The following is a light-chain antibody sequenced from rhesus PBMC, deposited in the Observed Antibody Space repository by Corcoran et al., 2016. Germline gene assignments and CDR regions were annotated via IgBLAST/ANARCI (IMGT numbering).Light chain of an antibody. J-gene: IGKJ2*01. CDR1: QGISSY. Sequence: DIQMTQSPSSLSASVGDTVTITCRASQGISSYLNWFQQKPGKAPKLLIYAASSLDSGVPSRFSGSGSGTEFTLTISSLQPEDFAAYYCLQHNSYPYSFGQGTKVEIK. CDR2: AAS. V-gene: IGKV1-28*01. CDR3: LQHNSYPYS.